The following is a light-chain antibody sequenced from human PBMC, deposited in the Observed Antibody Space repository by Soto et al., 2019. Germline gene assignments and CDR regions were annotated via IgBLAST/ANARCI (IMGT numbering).Light chain of an antibody. CDR2: DTS. J-gene: IGKJ3*01. V-gene: IGKV3-11*01. CDR3: QQRSNWPFT. CDR1: QSGGSN. Sequence: IGLTKSAGTGSLSQGERAALSCTASQSGGSNLAWYQQKPGQAPRLLIYDTSIRASGSPARFSGSVSGPDLTLTISSLEPEDFAVYYCQQRSNWPFTFPPGTKVDNK.